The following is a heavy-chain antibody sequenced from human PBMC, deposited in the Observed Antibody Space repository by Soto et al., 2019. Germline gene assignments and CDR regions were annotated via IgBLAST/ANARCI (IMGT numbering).Heavy chain of an antibody. CDR1: GGNFNSFV. V-gene: IGHV1-69*12. J-gene: IGHJ4*02. CDR2: ILPVFGTT. D-gene: IGHD4-4*01. Sequence: QVQLVQSGAEVKKPGSSVKVSCKSSGGNFNSFVFSWVRQAPGQGLEWMGGILPVFGTTDYAQKLEDRVTITADESTSTAYVELSSLTSEDTAVYYGARGAWGDYNFHWGQGTLVTVSS. CDR3: ARGAWGDYNFH.